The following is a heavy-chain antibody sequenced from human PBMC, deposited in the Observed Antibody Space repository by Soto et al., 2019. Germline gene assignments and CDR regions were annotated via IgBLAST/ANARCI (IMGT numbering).Heavy chain of an antibody. CDR3: ARGAFGSGWYQSQAIYYYGMDV. CDR1: GFTFSSYG. J-gene: IGHJ6*02. CDR2: LWFDGSNK. V-gene: IGHV3-33*01. D-gene: IGHD6-19*01. Sequence: PGGSLRLSCAASGFTFSSYGMHWVRQAPGKGLEWVAVLWFDGSNKYYADSVKGRFTISRDNSKNTLYLQMNSLKTEDTAVYYCARGAFGSGWYQSQAIYYYGMDVWGQGTTVTVSS.